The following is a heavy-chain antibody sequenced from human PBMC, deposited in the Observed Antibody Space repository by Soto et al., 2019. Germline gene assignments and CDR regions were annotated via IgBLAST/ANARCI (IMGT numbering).Heavy chain of an antibody. Sequence: QVQLQQWGAGLLKTSETLSLTCAVYGGSFSGYYWSWIRQPPGKGLEWIGEINHSGSTNYNPSLKSRVTISVDTSKNQFSLKLSSVTAADTAVYYCGVAVAGLREGYWGQGTLVTVSS. J-gene: IGHJ4*02. CDR2: INHSGST. CDR3: GVAVAGLREGY. D-gene: IGHD6-19*01. CDR1: GGSFSGYY. V-gene: IGHV4-34*01.